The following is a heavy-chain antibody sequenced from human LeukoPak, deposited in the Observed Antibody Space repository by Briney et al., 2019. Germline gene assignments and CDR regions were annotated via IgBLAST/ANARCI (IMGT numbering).Heavy chain of an antibody. CDR3: ARDRYYYDSSGYYYDY. J-gene: IGHJ4*02. CDR2: ISGSGSGGST. CDR1: GFTFSSSA. D-gene: IGHD3-22*01. V-gene: IGHV3-23*01. Sequence: GGSLRLSCAASGFTFSSSAMSGVRQAPGEGLGWVSSISGSGSGGSTYYADSVKGRFTISRDNSKNALYLQMNSLRAEDTAVYYCARDRYYYDSSGYYYDYWGQGTLVTVSS.